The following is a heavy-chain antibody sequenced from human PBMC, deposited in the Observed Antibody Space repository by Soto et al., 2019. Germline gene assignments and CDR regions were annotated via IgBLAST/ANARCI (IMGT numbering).Heavy chain of an antibody. V-gene: IGHV1-18*01. J-gene: IGHJ4*02. Sequence: QVLLLQSGAEVKKPGASVKVSCKASGYTFNSYGVSWVRQAPGQGLEWMGWISAYNGNTKYSQNLQGRVTMTIDTTTSSAYLEVRSLRSDDTAIYYCARYFWSGQLPFYFDQWGQGTLGTLSS. CDR1: GYTFNSYG. CDR3: ARYFWSGQLPFYFDQ. CDR2: ISAYNGNT. D-gene: IGHD3-3*01.